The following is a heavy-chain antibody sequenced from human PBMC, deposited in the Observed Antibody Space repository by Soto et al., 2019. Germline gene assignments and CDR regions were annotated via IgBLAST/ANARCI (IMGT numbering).Heavy chain of an antibody. CDR1: GFTFSSYG. CDR3: AKDSLYQLSCCYYYGMDV. CDR2: ISYDGSNK. D-gene: IGHD2-2*01. J-gene: IGHJ6*02. Sequence: PGGSLRLSCAASGFTFSSYGMHWVRQAPGKGLEWVAVISYDGSNKYYADSVKGRFTNSRDNSKNTLYLQMNSLRAEDTAVYYCAKDSLYQLSCCYYYGMDVWGQGTTVTVSS. V-gene: IGHV3-30*18.